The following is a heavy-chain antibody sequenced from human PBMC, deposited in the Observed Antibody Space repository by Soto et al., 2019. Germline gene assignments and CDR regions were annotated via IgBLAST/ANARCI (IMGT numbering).Heavy chain of an antibody. V-gene: IGHV4-59*01. J-gene: IGHJ4*02. Sequence: SETLSLTCTVSSGSISGYSWTWIRQPPRKGLEWIGYIYKSGSTTYNPSLKSRVTMSVDTSKSQLSLKVTSVTAADTAVYYCARGVPNCSSSSCYFDYWSQGALVTVSS. CDR1: SGSISGYS. CDR3: ARGVPNCSSSSCYFDY. CDR2: IYKSGST. D-gene: IGHD2-2*01.